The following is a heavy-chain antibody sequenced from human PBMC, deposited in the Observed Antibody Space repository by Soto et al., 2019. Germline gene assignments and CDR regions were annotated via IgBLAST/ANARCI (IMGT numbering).Heavy chain of an antibody. V-gene: IGHV1-69*13. CDR3: ARARDYDILTGHPPYYYYGMDV. Sequence: SVKVSCKASGVTFSSYAISWVRQAPGQGLEWMGGIIPIFGTANYAQKFQGRVTITADESTSTAYMELSSLRSEDTAVYYCARARDYDILTGHPPYYYYGMDVWGQGTTVTVSS. CDR2: IIPIFGTA. J-gene: IGHJ6*02. CDR1: GVTFSSYA. D-gene: IGHD3-9*01.